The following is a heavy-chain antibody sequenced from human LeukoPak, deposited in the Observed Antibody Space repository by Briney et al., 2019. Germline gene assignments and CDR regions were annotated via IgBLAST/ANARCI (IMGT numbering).Heavy chain of an antibody. D-gene: IGHD3-22*01. CDR3: ASTTSYYDSSGYYPNPCFDY. V-gene: IGHV4-34*01. CDR1: GGSFSGYY. J-gene: IGHJ4*02. Sequence: KTSETLSLTCAVYGGSFSGYYWSWIRQPPGKGLEWIGEINHSGSTNYNPSLKSRVTISVDTSKNQFSLKLSSVTAADTAVYYCASTTSYYDSSGYYPNPCFDYWGQGTLVTVSS. CDR2: INHSGST.